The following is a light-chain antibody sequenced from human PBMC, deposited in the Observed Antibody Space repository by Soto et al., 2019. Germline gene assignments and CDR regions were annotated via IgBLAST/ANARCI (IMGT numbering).Light chain of an antibody. CDR2: DAS. CDR3: QQHDNLPPLT. J-gene: IGKJ4*01. Sequence: IPMTQSPSSLSASVGDRVTITWQASQDFSNDLNWYQQKPGKAPKLLIYDASNLETGVASRFSGSESGTDVSFTISSKQSQDISPYHGQQHDNLPPLTFGGGTKVEIK. V-gene: IGKV1-33*01. CDR1: QDFSND.